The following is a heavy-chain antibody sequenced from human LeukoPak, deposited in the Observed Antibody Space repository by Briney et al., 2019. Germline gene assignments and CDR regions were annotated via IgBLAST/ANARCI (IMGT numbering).Heavy chain of an antibody. D-gene: IGHD2-15*01. CDR2: INHSGST. CDR1: GGSFSRYY. CDR3: AREQYCSGGSCFNGWFDP. V-gene: IGHV4-34*01. J-gene: IGHJ5*02. Sequence: SETLSLTCAVYGGSFSRYYWSWIRQPPGKGLEWIGEINHSGSTNYNPSLKSRVTISVDTSKNQFSLKLSSVTAADTAVYYCAREQYCSGGSCFNGWFDPWGQGTVVTVSS.